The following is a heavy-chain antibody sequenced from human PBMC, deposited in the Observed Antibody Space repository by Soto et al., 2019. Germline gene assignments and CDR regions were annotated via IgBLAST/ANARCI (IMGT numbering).Heavy chain of an antibody. CDR2: IIPIFGTA. CDR1: GGTFSSYA. J-gene: IGHJ4*02. Sequence: SVKVSCKASGGTFSSYAISWVRQAPGQGLEWMGGIIPIFGTANHAQKFQGRVTITADESTSTAYMELSSLRSEDTAVYYCARMDYYDSSGYYGPDYWGQGTLVTVSS. CDR3: ARMDYYDSSGYYGPDY. V-gene: IGHV1-69*13. D-gene: IGHD3-22*01.